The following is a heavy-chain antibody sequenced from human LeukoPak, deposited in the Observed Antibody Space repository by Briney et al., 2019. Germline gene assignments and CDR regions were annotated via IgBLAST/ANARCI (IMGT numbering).Heavy chain of an antibody. J-gene: IGHJ4*02. D-gene: IGHD3-10*01. CDR2: ISYDGSNK. V-gene: IGHV3-30*18. CDR3: AKSPAWLLWFGELSYYFDY. Sequence: GGSLRLSCAASGFTFSSYGMHWVRQAPGKGLEWVAVISYDGSNKYYADSVKGRFTISRDNSKNTLYLQMNSLRAEDTAVYYCAKSPAWLLWFGELSYYFDYWGQGTLVTVSS. CDR1: GFTFSSYG.